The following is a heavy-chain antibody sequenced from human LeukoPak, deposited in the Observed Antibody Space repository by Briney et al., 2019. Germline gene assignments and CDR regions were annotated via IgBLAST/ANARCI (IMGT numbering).Heavy chain of an antibody. Sequence: GESLKISCKGSGTRITNSWIGWVRQMPGKGLEWMGIIYLGDSDVRYSPSFQGQVTISADKSISSAYLQWSSLKVSDTAMYYCARHGGRYSHSIDSWGQGTLVTVSS. CDR3: ARHGGRYSHSIDS. J-gene: IGHJ4*02. CDR2: IYLGDSDV. D-gene: IGHD1-26*01. V-gene: IGHV5-51*01. CDR1: GTRITNSW.